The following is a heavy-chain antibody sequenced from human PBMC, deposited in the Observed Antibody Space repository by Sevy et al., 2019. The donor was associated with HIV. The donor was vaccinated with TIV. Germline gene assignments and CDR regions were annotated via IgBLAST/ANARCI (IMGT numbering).Heavy chain of an antibody. CDR2: INHSGST. CDR3: ARGYGQLRRYYFDY. CDR1: GGSFSGYY. D-gene: IGHD4-17*01. Sequence: SETLSLTCAVYGGSFSGYYWSWIRQPPGKGLEWIGEINHSGSTNYNPSLKSRVTISVDTSKNQFSLKLGSVTAADTAVYYCARGYGQLRRYYFDYWGQGTLVTVSS. V-gene: IGHV4-34*01. J-gene: IGHJ4*02.